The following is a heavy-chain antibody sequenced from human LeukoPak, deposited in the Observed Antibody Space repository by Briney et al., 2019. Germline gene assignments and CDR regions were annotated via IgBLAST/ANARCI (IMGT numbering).Heavy chain of an antibody. CDR1: GFTFSSYA. V-gene: IGHV3-23*01. J-gene: IGHJ4*02. Sequence: PGGSLRLSCAASGFTFSSYAMSWVRQAPGKGLEWVSAISGSGGSTYYADSVKGRFTISRDNSKNTLYLQMNSLRAEDTAIYYCAKPLYNWNRNGDYWGQGTLVTVSS. CDR3: AKPLYNWNRNGDY. D-gene: IGHD1-20*01. CDR2: ISGSGGST.